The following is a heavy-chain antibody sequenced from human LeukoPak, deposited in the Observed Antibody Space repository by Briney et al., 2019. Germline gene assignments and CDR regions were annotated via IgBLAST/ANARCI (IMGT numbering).Heavy chain of an antibody. CDR2: IYYSGST. CDR3: ARGSFDFWSGYFPD. J-gene: IGHJ4*02. Sequence: SETLSLTCTVSGGSISSYYWSWIRQPPGKGLEWIGYIYYSGSTNYNPSLKSRVTISVDTSKNQFSLKLSSVTAADTAVYYCARGSFDFWSGYFPDWGQGTLVTVSS. D-gene: IGHD3-3*01. V-gene: IGHV4-59*01. CDR1: GGSISSYY.